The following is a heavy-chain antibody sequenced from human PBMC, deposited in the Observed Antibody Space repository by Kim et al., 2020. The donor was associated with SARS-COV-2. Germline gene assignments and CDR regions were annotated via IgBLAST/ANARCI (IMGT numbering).Heavy chain of an antibody. CDR3: TRGSTTSVHFYYGMDV. Sequence: QSLKGRFTIARDNSKLTLYLQMNSLSPEDTAIYYCTRGSTTSVHFYYGMDVWGQGTTVTVSS. J-gene: IGHJ6*02. V-gene: IGHV3-23*01. D-gene: IGHD4-17*01.